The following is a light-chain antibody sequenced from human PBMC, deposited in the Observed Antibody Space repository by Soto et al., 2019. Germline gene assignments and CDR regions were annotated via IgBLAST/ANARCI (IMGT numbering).Light chain of an antibody. J-gene: IGKJ2*01. CDR2: GAS. CDR3: QQYDNWPKT. Sequence: EIVMTQSPATLSVSPGERATLSCRASQSVFYNLAWYRQKPGQAPRLLIYGASTRATGIPARFSGSGSGTEFTLTISSLQSEDFAVYYCQQYDNWPKTFGQGTRLEIK. V-gene: IGKV3-15*01. CDR1: QSVFYN.